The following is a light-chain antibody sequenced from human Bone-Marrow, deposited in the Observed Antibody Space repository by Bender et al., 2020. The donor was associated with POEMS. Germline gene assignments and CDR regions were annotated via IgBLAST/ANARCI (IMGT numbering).Light chain of an antibody. J-gene: IGLJ3*02. CDR3: CSYAGSSTWV. CDR1: SSDVGSYNL. CDR2: EGS. V-gene: IGLV2-23*01. Sequence: QSALTQPASVSGSPGQSITISCTGNSSDVGSYNLVSWYQRHPGKAPRIMIYEGSKRPSGVSNRFSASKSGNTASLTISGLQAEDEADYYCCSYAGSSTWVFGGGTKLTVL.